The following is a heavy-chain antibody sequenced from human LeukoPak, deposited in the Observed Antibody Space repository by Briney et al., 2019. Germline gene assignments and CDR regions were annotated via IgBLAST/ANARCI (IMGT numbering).Heavy chain of an antibody. Sequence: SETLSLTCAVYGGSFSGYNWSWIRQPPGKGLEWIGEINHSGSTNYNPSLKSRVTISVDTSKNQFSLKLSSVTAADTAVYYCARGIAAADYYYGMDVWGQGTTVTVSS. CDR3: ARGIAAADYYYGMDV. CDR1: GGSFSGYN. D-gene: IGHD6-13*01. V-gene: IGHV4-34*01. J-gene: IGHJ6*02. CDR2: INHSGST.